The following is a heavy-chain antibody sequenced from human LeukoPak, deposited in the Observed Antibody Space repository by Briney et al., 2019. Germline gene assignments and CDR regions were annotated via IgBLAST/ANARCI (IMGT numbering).Heavy chain of an antibody. CDR2: IYYSEST. J-gene: IGHJ4*02. CDR1: GGSVSSGSYY. V-gene: IGHV4-61*01. CDR3: ARLGIGVVPSAMLGDYYFDY. Sequence: SETLSLTCSVSGGSVSSGSYYWGWVRQPPGKGLGWIGNIYYSESTNYNPSLKSRVTISVDTSKNQFSLKLTSVTAADTAVYYCARLGIGVVPSAMLGDYYFDYWGQGTLVTVSS. D-gene: IGHD2-2*01.